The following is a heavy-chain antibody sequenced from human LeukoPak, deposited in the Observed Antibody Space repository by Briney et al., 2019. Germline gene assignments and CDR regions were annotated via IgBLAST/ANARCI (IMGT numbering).Heavy chain of an antibody. V-gene: IGHV3-48*03. Sequence: GGSLRLSCAASGFTFSSYEMNWVRQAPGKGLEWVSYISSSGSTIYYADSVKGRFTISRDNAKNSLYLQMNSLRAEDTAVYYCARDLSVRGAISSYYYYGMDVWGKGTTVTVSS. CDR3: ARDLSVRGAISSYYYYGMDV. CDR1: GFTFSSYE. D-gene: IGHD3-10*01. J-gene: IGHJ6*04. CDR2: ISSSGSTI.